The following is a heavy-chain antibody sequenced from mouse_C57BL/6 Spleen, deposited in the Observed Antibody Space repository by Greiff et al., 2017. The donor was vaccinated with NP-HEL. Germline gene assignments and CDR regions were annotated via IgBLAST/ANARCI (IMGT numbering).Heavy chain of an antibody. CDR1: GYTFTSYW. Sequence: QVQLKQPGAELVRPGSSVKLSCKASGYTFTSYWMHWVKQRPIQGLEWIGNIDPSDSETHYNQKFKDKATLTVDKSSSTAYMQLSSLTSEDSAVYYCARPDSSVGGLDYWGQGTSVTVSS. D-gene: IGHD3-2*02. J-gene: IGHJ4*01. V-gene: IGHV1-52*01. CDR2: IDPSDSET. CDR3: ARPDSSVGGLDY.